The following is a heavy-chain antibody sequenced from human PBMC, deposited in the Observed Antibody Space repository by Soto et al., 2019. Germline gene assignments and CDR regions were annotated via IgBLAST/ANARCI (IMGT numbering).Heavy chain of an antibody. V-gene: IGHV4-31*03. CDR3: ARETYYYGSGSYYNTRRPPYFDY. CDR2: IYYSGST. CDR1: GGSISSGGYY. D-gene: IGHD3-10*01. J-gene: IGHJ4*02. Sequence: SETLSLTCTVSGGSISSGGYYWSWIRQHPGKGLEWIGYIYYSGSTYYNPSLKSRVTISVDTSKNQFSLKLSSVTAADTAVYYCARETYYYGSGSYYNTRRPPYFDYWGQGTLVTVSS.